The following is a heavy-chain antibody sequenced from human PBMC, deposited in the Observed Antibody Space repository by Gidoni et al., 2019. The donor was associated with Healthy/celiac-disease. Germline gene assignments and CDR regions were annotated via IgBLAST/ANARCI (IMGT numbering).Heavy chain of an antibody. CDR1: GYTFTSYG. V-gene: IGHV1-18*01. Sequence: QVQLVQSGAEVKKPGASVKVSCKAYGYTFTSYGISWVRQAPGQGLEWMGWISAYNGNTNYAQKLQGRVTMTTDTSTSTAYMELRSLRSDDTAVYYCARDRLLWFGEAYYYYMDVWGKGTTVTVSS. J-gene: IGHJ6*03. D-gene: IGHD3-10*01. CDR3: ARDRLLWFGEAYYYYMDV. CDR2: ISAYNGNT.